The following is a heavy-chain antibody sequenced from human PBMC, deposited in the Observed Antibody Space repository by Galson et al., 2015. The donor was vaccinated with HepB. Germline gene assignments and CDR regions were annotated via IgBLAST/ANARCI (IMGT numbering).Heavy chain of an antibody. Sequence: SLRLSCAASGFTFSSYAMHWVRQAPGKGLEYVSAISSNGGSTYYADSVKGRFTISRDNSKNTLYLQMSRLRAEDTAVYYCVARPKVVVAAMFDYWGQGTLVTVSS. CDR1: GFTFSSYA. J-gene: IGHJ4*02. CDR3: VARPKVVVAAMFDY. V-gene: IGHV3-64D*06. CDR2: ISSNGGST. D-gene: IGHD2-15*01.